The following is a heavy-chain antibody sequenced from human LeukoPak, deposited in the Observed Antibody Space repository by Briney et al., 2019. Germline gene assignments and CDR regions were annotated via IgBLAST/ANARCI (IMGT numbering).Heavy chain of an antibody. CDR3: ARIDPSVVPAPGFDP. J-gene: IGHJ5*02. CDR2: IYSGGST. Sequence: PGGSLRLSCAASGFTVSSNYMSWVRQAPGKGLEWVSVIYSGGSTYYADSVKGRFTISRHNSKNTLYLQMNSLRAEDTAVYYCARIDPSVVPAPGFDPWDQGTLVTVSS. V-gene: IGHV3-53*04. CDR1: GFTVSSNY. D-gene: IGHD2-2*01.